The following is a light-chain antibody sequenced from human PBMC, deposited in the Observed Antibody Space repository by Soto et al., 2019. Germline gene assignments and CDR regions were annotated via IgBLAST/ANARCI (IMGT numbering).Light chain of an antibody. Sequence: DIQMTQSPSSLSASVGDRVTITCRASQGINNYLARGQQNPGKAPKSQIYAASNLQAGVPSKFSGSGSGVDFTLTINSLRAEDFATYYCQEYHSYPPSFGQWIKVEIK. V-gene: IGKV1-16*02. CDR1: QGINNY. J-gene: IGKJ1*01. CDR2: AAS. CDR3: QEYHSYPPS.